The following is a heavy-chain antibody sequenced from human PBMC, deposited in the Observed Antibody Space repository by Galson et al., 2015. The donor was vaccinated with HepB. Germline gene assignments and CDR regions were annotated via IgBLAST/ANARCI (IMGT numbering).Heavy chain of an antibody. Sequence: SLRLSCAASGFSVSGNYMSWVRQAPGKGLEWLSVIFAAGSTYYAASAKGRFTISRDNSKNTLYLQMDYLRAEDTAVYYCLGIVVVPAAGGGWAYFDYWGQGTLVTVSS. CDR1: GFSVSGNY. V-gene: IGHV3-53*01. CDR3: LGIVVVPAAGGGWAYFDY. CDR2: IFAAGST. J-gene: IGHJ4*02. D-gene: IGHD2-2*01.